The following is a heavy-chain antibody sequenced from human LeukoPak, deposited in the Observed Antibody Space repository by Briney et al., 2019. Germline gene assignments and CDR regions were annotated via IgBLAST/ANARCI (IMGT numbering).Heavy chain of an antibody. CDR2: IYYSGST. J-gene: IGHJ4*02. Sequence: PSETLSLTCTVSGGSISSYYWSWIRQPPGKGLEWIGYIYYSGSTNYNPSLKSRVTTLVDSSKNQFSLKLSSVTAADTAVYYCARCDSSGYLNYYFDYWGQGTLVTVSS. CDR3: ARCDSSGYLNYYFDY. V-gene: IGHV4-59*08. CDR1: GGSISSYY. D-gene: IGHD3-22*01.